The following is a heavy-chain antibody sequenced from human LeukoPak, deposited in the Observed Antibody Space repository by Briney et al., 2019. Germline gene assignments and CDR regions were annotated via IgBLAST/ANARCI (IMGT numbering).Heavy chain of an antibody. CDR2: IGTSGVTT. Sequence: GGSLSLSCAVSGFTFDDYGMSWVRQAPGKGLEWVSTIGTSGVTTYYADSVKGRFTISRDRSKNTLYLQMNSLRAEDTAVYFCAGYHCSGGSCYREFDYWGQGTLVTVSS. CDR3: AGYHCSGGSCYREFDY. D-gene: IGHD2-15*01. V-gene: IGHV3-23*01. J-gene: IGHJ4*02. CDR1: GFTFDDYG.